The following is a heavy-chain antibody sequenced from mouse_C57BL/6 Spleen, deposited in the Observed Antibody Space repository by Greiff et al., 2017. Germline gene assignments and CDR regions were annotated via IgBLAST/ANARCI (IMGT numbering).Heavy chain of an antibody. V-gene: IGHV2-5*01. CDR2: IWRGGST. CDR3: ARKSQIGLLDYYAMDY. J-gene: IGHJ4*01. Sequence: QVQLQQSGPGLVQPSQSLSITCTVSGFSLTSYGVHWVRQSPGKGLEWLGVIWRGGSTDYNAAFMSRLSITKDNSKSQVFFKMNSLQADDTAIYYCARKSQIGLLDYYAMDYWGQGTSVTVSS. CDR1: GFSLTSYG. D-gene: IGHD2-3*01.